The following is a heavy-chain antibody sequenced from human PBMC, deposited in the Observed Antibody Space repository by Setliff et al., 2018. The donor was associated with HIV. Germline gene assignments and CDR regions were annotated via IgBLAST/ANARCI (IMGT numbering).Heavy chain of an antibody. J-gene: IGHJ6*02. CDR1: GFTFSSYW. Sequence: LRLSCAASGFTFSSYWMNWVRQAPGKGLEWVSYIKADGGTTYDADSVVGRFTISRDNAKNSLYLQMNSLRAEDTAVYYCARSVIGYYYYGMDAWGQGTLVTVSS. V-gene: IGHV3-48*01. CDR3: ARSVIGYYYYGMDA. CDR2: IKADGGTT. D-gene: IGHD3-10*01.